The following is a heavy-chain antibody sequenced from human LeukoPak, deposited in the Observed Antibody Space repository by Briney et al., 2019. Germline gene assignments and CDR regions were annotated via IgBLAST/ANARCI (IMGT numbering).Heavy chain of an antibody. D-gene: IGHD3-9*01. CDR3: ARAQGYFDWLLFTFDY. Sequence: SETLSLTCTVSGGPISSYYWSWIRQPPGKGLEWIGYIYYSGSTNYNPSLKSRVTISVDTSKNQFSLKLSSVTAADTAVYYCARAQGYFDWLLFTFDYWGQGTLVTVSS. CDR1: GGPISSYY. J-gene: IGHJ4*02. V-gene: IGHV4-59*08. CDR2: IYYSGST.